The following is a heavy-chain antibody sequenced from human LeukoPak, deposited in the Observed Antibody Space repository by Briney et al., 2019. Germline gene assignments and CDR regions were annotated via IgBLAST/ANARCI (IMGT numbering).Heavy chain of an antibody. D-gene: IGHD5-24*01. V-gene: IGHV3-66*01. CDR2: IYSGGST. J-gene: IGHJ5*02. CDR3: ARAGSEEMAPNWFDP. Sequence: PGGSLRLSCAASGFTVSSNYMSWVRQAPGKGLEWVSVIYSGGSTYYADSVKGRFTISRDNSKNTLYLQMNSLRAEDTAVYYCARAGSEEMAPNWFDPWGQGTLVTVSS. CDR1: GFTVSSNY.